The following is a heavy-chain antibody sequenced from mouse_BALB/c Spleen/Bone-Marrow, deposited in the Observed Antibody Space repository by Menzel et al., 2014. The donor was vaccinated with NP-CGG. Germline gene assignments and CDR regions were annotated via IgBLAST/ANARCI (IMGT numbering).Heavy chain of an antibody. CDR3: ARFIATAYAMDY. CDR2: INPGSGDI. CDR1: GYAFSNYL. Sequence: VQLQPSGAELVRPGTSVKVSCKASGYAFSNYLIEWVKQRPGQGLEWIGVINPGSGDINYNEKFKGKAALTADKSSSTAYMQLSSLTSDDSAVYFCARFIATAYAMDYWGQGTSVTVSS. V-gene: IGHV1-54*01. D-gene: IGHD1-1*01. J-gene: IGHJ4*01.